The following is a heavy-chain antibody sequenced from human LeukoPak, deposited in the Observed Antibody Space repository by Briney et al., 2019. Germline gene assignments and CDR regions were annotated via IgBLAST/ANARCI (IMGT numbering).Heavy chain of an antibody. Sequence: GGSLRLSCAASGFTFSSYAMHWVRQAPGKGLEWVAVISYDGSNKNYADSVKGRFTISRDNSKNTLYLQMNSLRAEDTAVYYCARARQGRHCSSTSCYLDYWGQGTLVTVSS. J-gene: IGHJ4*02. D-gene: IGHD2-2*01. CDR2: ISYDGSNK. V-gene: IGHV3-30-3*01. CDR1: GFTFSSYA. CDR3: ARARQGRHCSSTSCYLDY.